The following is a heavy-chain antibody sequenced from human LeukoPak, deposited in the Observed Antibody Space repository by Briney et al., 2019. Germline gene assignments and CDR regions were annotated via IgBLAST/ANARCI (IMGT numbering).Heavy chain of an antibody. J-gene: IGHJ6*02. CDR1: GYTFTGYY. Sequence: ASVKVSCKASGYTFTGYYMHWVRQAPGQGLEWMGWINPNSGGTNYAQKFQGRVTITADKSTSTAYMELSSLRSEDTAVYYCARLHSDYGDYWAGSGYYYYGMDVWGQGTTVTVSS. CDR3: ARLHSDYGDYWAGSGYYYYGMDV. D-gene: IGHD4-17*01. V-gene: IGHV1-2*02. CDR2: INPNSGGT.